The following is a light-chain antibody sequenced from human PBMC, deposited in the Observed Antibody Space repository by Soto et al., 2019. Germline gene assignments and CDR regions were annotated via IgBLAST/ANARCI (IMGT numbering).Light chain of an antibody. Sequence: EIVLTQSPGTLSLSPGERATLSCRASQSVRSSYLAWYQQKPGQAPRLLIYGASSRATGIPDRFSGSGSGTDFTLTISRLEPEDFAVYYCQQYCDSPLFGPGTKVDIQ. CDR1: QSVRSSY. CDR2: GAS. V-gene: IGKV3-20*01. J-gene: IGKJ3*01. CDR3: QQYCDSPL.